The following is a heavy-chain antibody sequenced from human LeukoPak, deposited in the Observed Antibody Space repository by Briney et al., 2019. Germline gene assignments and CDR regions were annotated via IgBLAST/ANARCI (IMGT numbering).Heavy chain of an antibody. V-gene: IGHV3-21*01. CDR2: ISSSSSYI. CDR1: GFTFSSCS. D-gene: IGHD4-23*01. Sequence: GGSLRLSCAASGFTFSSCSMNWVRQAPGKGLEWISSISSSSSYIYYADSVKGRFTISRDNAKNSLFLQMNSLRAEDTAVYYCAKYGGDLGVAFDNWGQGTLVTVSS. J-gene: IGHJ4*02. CDR3: AKYGGDLGVAFDN.